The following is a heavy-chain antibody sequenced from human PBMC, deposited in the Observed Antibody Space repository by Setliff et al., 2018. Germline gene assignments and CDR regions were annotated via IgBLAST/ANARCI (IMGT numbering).Heavy chain of an antibody. CDR2: MYGVGAT. CDR3: AKDRVPDGYWDFDY. CDR1: GFSINVYS. Sequence: SLRLSCAASGFSINVYSMTWVRQAPGKGLECVSGMYGVGATFYADSVTGRFTISRDISENTLYLQMNSLRPEDTAVYYCAKDRVPDGYWDFDYWGQGIQVTVSS. D-gene: IGHD4-17*01. J-gene: IGHJ4*02. V-gene: IGHV3-23*01.